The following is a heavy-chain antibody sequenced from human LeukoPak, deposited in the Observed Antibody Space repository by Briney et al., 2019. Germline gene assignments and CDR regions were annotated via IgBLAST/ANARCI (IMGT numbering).Heavy chain of an antibody. CDR1: GSTFSGYW. J-gene: IGHJ4*02. CDR2: VTQDGSEK. Sequence: GGSLRLSCAASGSTFSGYWMSWVRQAPGKGLEWVATVTQDGSEKYYVDSVKGRFTISRDNAKSSLFLQMNSLRAEDTAVYYCARLGCVRACPHGALNWWGQGTLVTVSS. V-gene: IGHV3-7*03. CDR3: ARLGCVRACPHGALNW. D-gene: IGHD3/OR15-3a*01.